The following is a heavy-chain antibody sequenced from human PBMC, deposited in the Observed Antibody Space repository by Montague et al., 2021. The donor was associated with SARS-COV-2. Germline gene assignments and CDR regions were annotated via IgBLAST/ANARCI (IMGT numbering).Heavy chain of an antibody. J-gene: IGHJ5*02. CDR3: ARGPRITMIVVVITDIWFDP. Sequence: SETLSLTCAVYGGSFSGYYWSWIRQPPGKGREWIGEINHSGSTNXXPSLKSRVTISVDTSKNQFSLKLSSVTAADTAVYYCARGPRITMIVVVITDIWFDPWGQGTLVTVSS. D-gene: IGHD3-22*01. V-gene: IGHV4-34*01. CDR2: INHSGST. CDR1: GGSFSGYY.